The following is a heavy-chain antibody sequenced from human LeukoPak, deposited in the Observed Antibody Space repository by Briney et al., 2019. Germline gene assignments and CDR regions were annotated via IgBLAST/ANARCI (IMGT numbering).Heavy chain of an antibody. J-gene: IGHJ5*02. D-gene: IGHD2-15*01. V-gene: IGHV1-2*04. Sequence: VPGQGLEWMGWINPNSGGTNYAQKFQGWVTMTRDTSISTAYMELSRLRSDDTAVYYCARDGGPWGQGTLVTVSS. CDR3: ARDGGP. CDR2: INPNSGGT.